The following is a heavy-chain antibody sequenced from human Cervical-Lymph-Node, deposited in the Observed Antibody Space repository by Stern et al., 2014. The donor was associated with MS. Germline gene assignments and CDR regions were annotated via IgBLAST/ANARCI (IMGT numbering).Heavy chain of an antibody. V-gene: IGHV3-66*01. D-gene: IGHD6-6*01. CDR2: YYPGITT. CDR1: GISVSSNY. J-gene: IGHJ5*02. Sequence: VQLQESGGGLVQRGGSLRLSCAASGISVSSNYMTWVRQAPGKGLEWVSRYYPGITTDYADSVRGRFSVSRDNSKNTVYLEMNSLTPEDTAVYYCTREMAARRFDPWGQGTLVVVSS. CDR3: TREMAARRFDP.